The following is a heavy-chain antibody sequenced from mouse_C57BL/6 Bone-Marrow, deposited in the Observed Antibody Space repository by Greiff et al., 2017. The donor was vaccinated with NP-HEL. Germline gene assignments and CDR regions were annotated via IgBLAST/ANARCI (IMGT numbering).Heavy chain of an antibody. CDR2: IWSDGST. J-gene: IGHJ4*01. CDR1: GFSLTSYG. Sequence: VMLVESGPGLVAPSQSLSITCTVSGFSLTSYGVHWVRQPPGKGLEWLVVIWSDGSTTYNSALKSRLSISKDNSKSQVFLKMNSLQTDDTAMYYCARLTTVVADYAMDYWGQGTSVTVSS. D-gene: IGHD1-1*01. V-gene: IGHV2-6*03. CDR3: ARLTTVVADYAMDY.